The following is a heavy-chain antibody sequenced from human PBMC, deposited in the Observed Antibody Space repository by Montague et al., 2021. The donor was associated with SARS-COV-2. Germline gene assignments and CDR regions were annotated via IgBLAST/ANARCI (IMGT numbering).Heavy chain of an antibody. D-gene: IGHD3-9*01. CDR1: GGSISSSSYY. CDR3: ARDGSFRFEILICPRHYCYGFDV. J-gene: IGHJ6*02. Sequence: SETLSLTCTVSGGSISSSSYYWGWIRQPPGKGLWWIGIVYYSGSTYYNPPLKSRVTISVDSSKNLFSLKLSSVTAADTAVYYCARDGSFRFEILICPRHYCYGFDVWGQGTTVTVSS. CDR2: VYYSGST. V-gene: IGHV4-39*07.